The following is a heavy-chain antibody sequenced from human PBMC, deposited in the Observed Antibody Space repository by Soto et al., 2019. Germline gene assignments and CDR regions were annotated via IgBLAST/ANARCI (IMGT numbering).Heavy chain of an antibody. D-gene: IGHD1-26*01. V-gene: IGHV3-7*01. J-gene: IGHJ4*02. Sequence: PGGSLRLSCAASGFTFSRYWMNWVRQAPGKGLEWVANIKQDGSAEYYVDSVKGRLTISRDNAKNSLFLQMNSLRAEDTAVYYCARAMGPITFDYWGQGALVTVSS. CDR1: GFTFSRYW. CDR2: IKQDGSAE. CDR3: ARAMGPITFDY.